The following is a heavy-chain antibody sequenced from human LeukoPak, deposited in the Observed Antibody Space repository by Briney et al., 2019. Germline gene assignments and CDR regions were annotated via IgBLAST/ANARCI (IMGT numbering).Heavy chain of an antibody. CDR1: GGSFSGYY. CDR3: ARVPEIRISPGTVADAFDI. V-gene: IGHV4-34*01. CDR2: VNHSGST. Sequence: SETLSLTCAVYGGSFSGYYWSWIRQPPGKGLEWIGEVNHSGSTNYNASLKSRVSISVDTSKNQFSLNLSSVTAADTAVYFCARVPEIRISPGTVADAFDIWGQGTMVTVSS. J-gene: IGHJ3*02. D-gene: IGHD6-13*01.